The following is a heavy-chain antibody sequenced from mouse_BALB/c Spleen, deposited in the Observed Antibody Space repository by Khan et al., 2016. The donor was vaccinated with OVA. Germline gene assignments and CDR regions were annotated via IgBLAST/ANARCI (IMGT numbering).Heavy chain of an antibody. Sequence: QIQLVQSGPELKKPGETVKISCKASGYSFTNYGMNWVKQAPGKGLKWMGWINTYTGDPSYADDFKGRFAFSLETSASTAYLQINNLKNDDTATYFCARMALRYAFDYWGQGTSVTVSS. CDR3: ARMALRYAFDY. D-gene: IGHD1-1*01. CDR1: GYSFTNYG. CDR2: INTYTGDP. J-gene: IGHJ4*01. V-gene: IGHV9-3-1*01.